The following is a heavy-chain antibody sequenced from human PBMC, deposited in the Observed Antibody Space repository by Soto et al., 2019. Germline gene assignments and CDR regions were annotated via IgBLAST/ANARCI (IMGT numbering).Heavy chain of an antibody. CDR2: IYWDDDK. CDR3: ALLIAAPPFDS. V-gene: IGHV2-5*02. D-gene: IGHD6-6*01. CDR1: GFSLSTSGEG. Sequence: QITLKESGPTLVRPTQTLTLTCSFSGFSLSTSGEGVGWIRQPPGKALEWLALIYWDDDKRYNPSLESRLTSTKDTYKHQAVLSTSLVDPVDTATYYCALLIAAPPFDSWGQGPLVTVSS. J-gene: IGHJ4*02.